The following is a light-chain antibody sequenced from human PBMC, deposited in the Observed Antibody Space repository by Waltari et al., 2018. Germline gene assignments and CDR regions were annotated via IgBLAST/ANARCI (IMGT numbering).Light chain of an antibody. Sequence: QSVLTQPPSASGAPGQRVIISCSGGSSNVGGNFVSWYPQLPGTAPKPLSSRNRQRPSVVPYRFSGSKSGTSASLAISGLRSDDEADYYCATWDDSLTGWVFGGGTKLTVL. V-gene: IGLV1-47*01. CDR1: SSNVGGNF. CDR2: RNR. J-gene: IGLJ3*02. CDR3: ATWDDSLTGWV.